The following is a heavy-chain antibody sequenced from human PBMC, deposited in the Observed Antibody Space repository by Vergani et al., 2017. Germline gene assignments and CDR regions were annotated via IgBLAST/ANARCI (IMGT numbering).Heavy chain of an antibody. CDR1: GGSFSGYY. V-gene: IGHV4-34*01. D-gene: IGHD6-13*01. J-gene: IGHJ4*02. Sequence: QVQLQQWGAGLLKPSETLSLTCAVYGGSFSGYYWSWIRQPPGKGLEWIGEINHSGSTNYNPSLKSRVTISVDTSKNQFSLKLSSVTAADTAVYYCAIGWGAAAGTLWGYWGQGTLVTVSS. CDR3: AIGWGAAAGTLWGY. CDR2: INHSGST.